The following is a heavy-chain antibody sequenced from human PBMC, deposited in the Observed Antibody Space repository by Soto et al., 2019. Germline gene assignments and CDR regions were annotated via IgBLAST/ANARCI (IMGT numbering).Heavy chain of an antibody. D-gene: IGHD5-12*01. CDR2: ISGSGGST. CDR1: GFTFSSYA. J-gene: IGHJ4*02. Sequence: EVQLLESGGGLVQPGGSLRLSCAASGFTFSSYAMSWVRQAPGKGLEWVSAISGSGGSTYYADSVKGRFTISRDNTKNKLYLQMKSLRAEDTGVYYCAKSYYSGYDLGVDDYWGQGTLVTVSS. V-gene: IGHV3-23*01. CDR3: AKSYYSGYDLGVDDY.